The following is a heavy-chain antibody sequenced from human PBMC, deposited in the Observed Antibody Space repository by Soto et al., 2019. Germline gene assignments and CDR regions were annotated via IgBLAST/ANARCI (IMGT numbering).Heavy chain of an antibody. CDR3: AHRRGDIVPENEHRYYYYYMDV. D-gene: IGHD3-16*02. Sequence: SGPTLVNPTQTLTLTCAFSDFSLSTSGVAVAWIRQPPGKALEWLALIYWNDDKRYSPSLKSRLTITKDTSKNQVVLTLANMDPGDTATYYYAHRRGDIVPENEHRYYYYYMDVWGKGTTVTVSS. CDR1: DFSLSTSGVA. V-gene: IGHV2-5*01. J-gene: IGHJ6*03. CDR2: IYWNDDK.